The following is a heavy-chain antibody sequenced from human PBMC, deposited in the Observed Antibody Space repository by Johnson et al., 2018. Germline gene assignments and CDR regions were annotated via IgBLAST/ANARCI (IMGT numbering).Heavy chain of an antibody. Sequence: QVQLQESGGGVVQPGRSRRLSCAASGFTFSSYGMHWVRQAPGKGLEGVAVISYDGSNKYYADSVKGRFTISRDNSKNTRYLQMHSLSAEDTAVYYCAKDLTMIVVVITSGGIDYWGQGTLVTVSS. V-gene: IGHV3-30*18. CDR2: ISYDGSNK. J-gene: IGHJ4*02. CDR1: GFTFSSYG. D-gene: IGHD3-22*01. CDR3: AKDLTMIVVVITSGGIDY.